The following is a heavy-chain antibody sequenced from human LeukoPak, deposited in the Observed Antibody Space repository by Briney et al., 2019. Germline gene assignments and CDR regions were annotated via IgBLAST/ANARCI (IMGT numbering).Heavy chain of an antibody. CDR2: ISRNGGST. CDR3: ARGGGYSYGYNY. Sequence: GSLRLSCSTSGFTFNSYPVHWVRQAPGKGLEYVSGISRNGGSTYYADSVKGRFTISRDNSKNTLYLQMSSLRAEDTAVYFCARGGGYSYGYNYWGQGTLVTVSS. V-gene: IGHV3-64D*06. CDR1: GFTFNSYP. D-gene: IGHD5-18*01. J-gene: IGHJ4*02.